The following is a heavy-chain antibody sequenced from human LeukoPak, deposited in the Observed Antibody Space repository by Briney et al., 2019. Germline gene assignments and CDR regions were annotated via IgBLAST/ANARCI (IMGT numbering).Heavy chain of an antibody. CDR3: ARDYSSSWYSGWFDP. CDR1: GGTFSSFA. CDR2: IIPIFGTA. D-gene: IGHD6-13*01. J-gene: IGHJ5*02. Sequence: SVKVSCKASGGTFSSFAISWVRQAPGQGLEWMGGIIPIFGTANYAQKFQGRVTITADESTSTAYMELSSLRSEDTAVYYCARDYSSSWYSGWFDPWGQGTLVTVSS. V-gene: IGHV1-69*13.